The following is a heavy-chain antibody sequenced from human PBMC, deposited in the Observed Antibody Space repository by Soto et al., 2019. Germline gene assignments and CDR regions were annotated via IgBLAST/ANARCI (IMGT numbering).Heavy chain of an antibody. CDR1: GGSISSYY. CDR2: IYYSGST. V-gene: IGHV4-59*01. J-gene: IGHJ5*02. D-gene: IGHD6-19*01. CDR3: DSVADIWLDNWFDA. Sequence: SETLSLTCTVSGGSISSYYWSWIRQPPGKGLEWIGYIYYSGSTNYNPSLKIRVTISVDTSKNQFSLKLSSVTAADTAVYYCDSVADIWLDNWFDAWGQGTLVTVSS.